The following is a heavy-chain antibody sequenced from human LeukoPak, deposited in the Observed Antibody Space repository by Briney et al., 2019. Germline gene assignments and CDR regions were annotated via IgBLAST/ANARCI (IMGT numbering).Heavy chain of an antibody. CDR2: IYPGDSDT. D-gene: IGHD5-18*01. V-gene: IGHV5-51*01. CDR3: ARRRGRGYSYGPIDY. J-gene: IGHJ4*02. CDR1: GYRFTSYW. Sequence: GASLKISFKGSGYRFTSYWIGWVRQMPGKGLEWMGIIYPGDSDTRYSPSFQGQVTISADKSISTAYLQWSSLKASDTAMYYCARRRGRGYSYGPIDYWGQGTLVTVSS.